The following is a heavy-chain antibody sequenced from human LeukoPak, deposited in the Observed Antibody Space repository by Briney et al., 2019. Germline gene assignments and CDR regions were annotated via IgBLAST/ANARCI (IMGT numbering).Heavy chain of an antibody. CDR1: GYTFTSYD. Sequence: GASVKVSCKASGYTFTSYDINWVRQATGQGLEWMGWMNPNSGNTGYAQKFQGRVTMTRDTSTSTVYMELSSLRSEDTAVYYCARDLDSSSSSPNFDYWGQGTLVTVSS. D-gene: IGHD6-6*01. CDR3: ARDLDSSSSSPNFDY. J-gene: IGHJ4*02. CDR2: MNPNSGNT. V-gene: IGHV1-8*01.